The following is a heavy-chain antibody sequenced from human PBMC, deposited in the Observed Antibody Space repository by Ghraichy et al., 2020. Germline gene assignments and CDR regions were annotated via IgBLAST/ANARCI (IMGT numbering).Heavy chain of an antibody. Sequence: GESLNISCAASGFTFSSYAMHWVRQAPGKGLEWVTVISYDGSNKYYADSVKGRFTISRDNSKNTLYLQMNSLRAEDTAVYYCARDGSTTRYFDWLSQYYGMDVWGQGTTVTVSS. D-gene: IGHD3-9*01. V-gene: IGHV3-30*04. CDR2: ISYDGSNK. CDR3: ARDGSTTRYFDWLSQYYGMDV. J-gene: IGHJ6*02. CDR1: GFTFSSYA.